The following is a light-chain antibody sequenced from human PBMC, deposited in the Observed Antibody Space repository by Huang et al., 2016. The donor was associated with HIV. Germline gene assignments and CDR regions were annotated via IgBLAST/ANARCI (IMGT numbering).Light chain of an antibody. CDR1: QGVDSHF. J-gene: IGKJ5*01. CDR2: DAS. CDR3: HHYGGSPMIT. V-gene: IGKV3D-20*01. Sequence: EIVLTQSPATLSLPPGERTTPSCGASQGVDSHFLAWYQPRPGLAPRLLVYDASSRATDIPDRFTGSGCGTDFTLSISRLEPEDSAVYYGHHYGGSPMITFGQGTRLEIK.